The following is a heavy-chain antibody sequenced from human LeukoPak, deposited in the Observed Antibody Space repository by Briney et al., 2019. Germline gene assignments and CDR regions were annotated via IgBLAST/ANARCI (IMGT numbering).Heavy chain of an antibody. J-gene: IGHJ4*02. CDR3: ARAYQRLGELSLPDY. Sequence: ASVKVSCKASGYTFTSYYMHWVRQAPGQGLEWMGWINPSTGNPTYAQGFTGRFVFSLDTSVSTAYLQISSLKAEDTALYYCARAYQRLGELSLPDYWGQGTLVTVSS. V-gene: IGHV7-4-1*02. CDR2: INPSTGNP. D-gene: IGHD3-16*02. CDR1: GYTFTSYY.